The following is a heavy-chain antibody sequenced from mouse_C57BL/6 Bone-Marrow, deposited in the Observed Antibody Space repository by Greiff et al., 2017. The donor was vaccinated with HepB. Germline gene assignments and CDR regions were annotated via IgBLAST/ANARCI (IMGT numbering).Heavy chain of an antibody. J-gene: IGHJ2*01. V-gene: IGHV1-39*01. CDR1: GYSFTDYN. D-gene: IGHD1-1*01. CDR2: INPNYGTT. Sequence: VQLKESGPELVKPGASVKISCKASGYSFTDYNMNWVKQSNGKSLEGIGVINPNYGTTSYNQKFKGKATLTVDQSSSTAYMQLNSLTSEDSAVYYCARTLSYYGSSYGRFDYWGQGTTLTVSS. CDR3: ARTLSYYGSSYGRFDY.